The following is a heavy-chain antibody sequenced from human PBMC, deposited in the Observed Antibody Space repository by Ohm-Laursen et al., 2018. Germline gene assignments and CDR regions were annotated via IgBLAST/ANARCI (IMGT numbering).Heavy chain of an antibody. CDR3: AKDPNQWLVSIDY. D-gene: IGHD6-19*01. J-gene: IGHJ4*01. CDR2: IYGNGDT. V-gene: IGHV3-53*01. CDR1: GFTFSSNY. Sequence: SLRLSCAASGFTFSSNYMSWVRQAPGMGLEWLSVIYGNGDTYYADSVRGRFTISRDNSKNTLYLQMNSLRADDTALYYCAKDPNQWLVSIDYWGQGTLVTVSS.